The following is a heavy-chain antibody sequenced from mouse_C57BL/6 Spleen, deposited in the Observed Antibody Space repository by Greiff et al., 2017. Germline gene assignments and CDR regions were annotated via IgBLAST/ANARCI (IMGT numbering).Heavy chain of an antibody. CDR1: GFTFSDYG. D-gene: IGHD2-4*01. Sequence: EVKLVESGGGLVKPGGSLKLSCAASGFTFSDYGMHWVRQAPEKGLEWVAYISSGSSTTYYADTVKGRFTISRDNTKNTLFMQMTSLRSEDTAMYYCERGGIYYDYDDGYAMDYWGQGTSGTVSS. V-gene: IGHV5-17*01. J-gene: IGHJ4*01. CDR3: ERGGIYYDYDDGYAMDY. CDR2: ISSGSSTT.